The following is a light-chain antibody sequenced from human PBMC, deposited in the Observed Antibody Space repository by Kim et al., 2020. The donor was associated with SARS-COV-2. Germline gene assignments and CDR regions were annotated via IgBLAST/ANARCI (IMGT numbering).Light chain of an antibody. CDR1: KLGDKY. J-gene: IGLJ2*01. V-gene: IGLV3-1*01. Sequence: SYELTQPPSVSVSPGQTASITCSGDKLGDKYVCWYQKKPGQSPVLVIYQDSKRPSGIPERFSGSNSGNTATLTISGTQAMDEAVYYCQAWDSSTVVFGGGTQLTIL. CDR2: QDS. CDR3: QAWDSSTVV.